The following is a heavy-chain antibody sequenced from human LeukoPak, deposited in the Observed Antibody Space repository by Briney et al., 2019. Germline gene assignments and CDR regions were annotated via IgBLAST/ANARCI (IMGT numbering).Heavy chain of an antibody. CDR3: ARGRPFVGP. J-gene: IGHJ4*02. Sequence: SSETLSLTCTVSGGSISGYYWSWIRQPPGKGLECIGYIHYGGSTNYNPSLKSRVTISVDTSKNQFSLKLSSVTAADTAVYYCARGRPFVGPWGQGTLVTVSS. CDR1: GGSISGYY. V-gene: IGHV4-59*01. D-gene: IGHD1-26*01. CDR2: IHYGGST.